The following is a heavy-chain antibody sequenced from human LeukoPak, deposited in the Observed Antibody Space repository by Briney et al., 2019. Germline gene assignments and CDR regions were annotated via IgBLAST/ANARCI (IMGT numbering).Heavy chain of an antibody. Sequence: GGSLRLSCAASGFTFSSYSMNWVRQAPGKGLEWVSSISSSSSYIYYADSVKGRFTISRDNAKNSLYLQMNSLRAEDTAVYYCARETLLLTYYYDSSGYHGAFDIWGQGTMVTVSS. V-gene: IGHV3-21*01. CDR1: GFTFSSYS. CDR3: ARETLLLTYYYDSSGYHGAFDI. CDR2: ISSSSSYI. D-gene: IGHD3-22*01. J-gene: IGHJ3*02.